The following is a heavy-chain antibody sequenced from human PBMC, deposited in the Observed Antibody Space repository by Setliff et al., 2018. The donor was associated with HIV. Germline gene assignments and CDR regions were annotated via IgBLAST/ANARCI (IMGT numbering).Heavy chain of an antibody. D-gene: IGHD3-10*01. Sequence: PGESLKISCQASGYSFTTLWIAWVRQMPGKGLEWMGMVFPDDSDTRYSPSLQGQVSMSADKSINTAYLQWSSLKASGTAVYYCARSMGFKATTRLDFWGPGTLVTVSS. CDR2: VFPDDSDT. V-gene: IGHV5-51*01. CDR3: ARSMGFKATTRLDF. CDR1: GYSFTTLW. J-gene: IGHJ4*02.